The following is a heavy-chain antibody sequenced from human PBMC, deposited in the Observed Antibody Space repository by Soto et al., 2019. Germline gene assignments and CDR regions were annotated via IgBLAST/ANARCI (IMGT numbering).Heavy chain of an antibody. D-gene: IGHD6-6*01. J-gene: IGHJ4*02. CDR3: ARGTHSSSTPFDY. CDR2: IIPILGIA. Sequence: ASVKVSCKASGGTFSSYTISWVRQAPGQGLEWMGRIIPILGIANYAQKFQGRVTITADKSTSTAYMELSSLRSEDTAVYYCARGTHSSSTPFDYWGQGTLVTVSS. CDR1: GGTFSSYT. V-gene: IGHV1-69*02.